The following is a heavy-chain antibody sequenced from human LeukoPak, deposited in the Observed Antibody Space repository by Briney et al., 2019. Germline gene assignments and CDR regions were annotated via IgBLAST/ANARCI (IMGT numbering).Heavy chain of an antibody. CDR2: ISSSSNYI. J-gene: IGHJ4*02. V-gene: IGHV3-21*01. Sequence: GGSLRLSCAAPGVTFSGYSMNWVRQAPGKGLEWVSSISSSSNYIHYADSVKGRFTISRDNAKNSLYLQVNSLRAEDTAVYYCAAFATSNAQGVNFDFWGQGTLVTVSS. D-gene: IGHD1-1*01. CDR3: AAFATSNAQGVNFDF. CDR1: GVTFSGYS.